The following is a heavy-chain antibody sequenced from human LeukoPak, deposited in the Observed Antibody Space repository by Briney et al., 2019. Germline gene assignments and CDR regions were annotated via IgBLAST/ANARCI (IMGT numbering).Heavy chain of an antibody. D-gene: IGHD3-22*01. Sequence: SETLSLTCTVSGYSISSGYYWGWIRQPPGKGLEWIGEINQSGSTNYNPSLKSRVTISVDTSKNQFSLKLSSVTAADTAVYYCARVDDRGHYYDSSGPRKLFDYWGQGTLVTVSS. V-gene: IGHV4-38-2*02. J-gene: IGHJ4*02. CDR2: INQSGST. CDR1: GYSISSGYY. CDR3: ARVDDRGHYYDSSGPRKLFDY.